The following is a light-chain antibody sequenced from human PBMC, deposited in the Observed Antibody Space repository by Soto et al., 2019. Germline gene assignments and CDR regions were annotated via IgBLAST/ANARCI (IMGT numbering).Light chain of an antibody. CDR1: QSISSW. V-gene: IGKV1-5*01. Sequence: TQSPSTLSASVGDRVTITCRASQSISSWLAWYQQKPGKAPKLLIYDASSLESGVPSRFSGSGSGTEFTLTISSLQPDDFATYYCQQYNSYSPTFGGGTKVDIK. CDR3: QQYNSYSPT. CDR2: DAS. J-gene: IGKJ4*01.